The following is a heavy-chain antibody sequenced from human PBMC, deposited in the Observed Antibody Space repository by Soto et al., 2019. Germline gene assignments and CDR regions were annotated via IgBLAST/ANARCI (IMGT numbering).Heavy chain of an antibody. CDR3: ARDLCEWLDEWCDYYYMDV. D-gene: IGHD6-19*01. CDR2: IWYDGSNK. J-gene: IGHJ6*03. V-gene: IGHV3-33*01. Sequence: QVQLVESGGGVVQPGRSLRLSCAASGFTFSSYGMHWVRQAPGKGLEWVSVIWYDGSNKYYADSVKGRFTISRDNSKKRLYLQMNGLRAEDKAVYYCARDLCEWLDEWCDYYYMDVWGKGTTVTVSS. CDR1: GFTFSSYG.